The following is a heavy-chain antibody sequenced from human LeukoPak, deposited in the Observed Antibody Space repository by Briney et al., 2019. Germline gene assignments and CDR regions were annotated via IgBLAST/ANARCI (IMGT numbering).Heavy chain of an antibody. CDR3: ARDRRPALDY. CDR2: IYYSGST. Sequence: SETLSLTCTVSGGSVSGYYWSWIRQPPGKGLEWIGYIYYSGSTNYNPSLKSRVTISVDTSKNQFSLKLSSVTAADTAVYYCARDRRPALDYWGQGTLVTVSS. CDR1: GGSVSGYY. J-gene: IGHJ4*02. V-gene: IGHV4-59*02.